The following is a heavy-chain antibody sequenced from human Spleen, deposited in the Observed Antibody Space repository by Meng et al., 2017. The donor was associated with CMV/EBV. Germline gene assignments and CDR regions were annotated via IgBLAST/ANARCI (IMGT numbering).Heavy chain of an antibody. V-gene: IGHV4-34*01. CDR2: INHSGST. Sequence: VQLQQWGAGLLKPSETLSRTCAVYGGSFSGYYWSWIRQPPGKGLEWIGEINHSGSTNYNPSLKSRVTISVDTSKNQFSLKLSSVTAADTAVYYCASVPIYYGSGSDDYWGQGTLVTVSS. D-gene: IGHD3-10*01. J-gene: IGHJ4*02. CDR3: ASVPIYYGSGSDDY. CDR1: GGSFSGYY.